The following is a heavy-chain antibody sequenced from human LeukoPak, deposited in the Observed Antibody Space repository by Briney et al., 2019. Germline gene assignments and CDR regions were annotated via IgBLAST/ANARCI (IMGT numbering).Heavy chain of an antibody. Sequence: GASVKVPRKSSGYTFISYNMNWVRQPPGQGLEWVGWINTNTGNPTYAQGFTGRFVFSLDTSVNTAYLQISSLKAEDTAVYYCARKGREQWLVPYDYWGQGTLVTVSS. CDR3: ARKGREQWLVPYDY. CDR1: GYTFISYN. D-gene: IGHD6-19*01. V-gene: IGHV7-4-1*02. J-gene: IGHJ4*02. CDR2: INTNTGNP.